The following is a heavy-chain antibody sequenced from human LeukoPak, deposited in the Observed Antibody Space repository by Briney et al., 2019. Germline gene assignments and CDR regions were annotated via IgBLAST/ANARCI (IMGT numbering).Heavy chain of an antibody. Sequence: PGGSLRLSCAASGFTFDDYAMHWVRQAPGKGLEWVSGISWNSGSIGYADSVKGRFTISRDNAKNSLYLQMNSLRAEDMALYYCAKVGFGCTNGVCELGAFDIWGQGTMVTVSS. CDR1: GFTFDDYA. V-gene: IGHV3-9*03. CDR2: ISWNSGSI. CDR3: AKVGFGCTNGVCELGAFDI. D-gene: IGHD2-8*01. J-gene: IGHJ3*02.